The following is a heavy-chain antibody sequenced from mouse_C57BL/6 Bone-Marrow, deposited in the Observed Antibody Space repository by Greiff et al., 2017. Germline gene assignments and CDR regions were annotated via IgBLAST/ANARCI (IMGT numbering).Heavy chain of an antibody. J-gene: IGHJ2*01. D-gene: IGHD4-1*01. CDR3: ARSGPLGRSFDY. Sequence: QVQLQQPGADLVKPGASVKMSCKASGYTFTSYWITWVKQSPGQGLEWVGDINPTSGRTNYNEKFKSKAILTVDTSSNTAYMQLSSLTSEDSAVFYCARSGPLGRSFDYWGQGTTLTVSS. V-gene: IGHV1-55*01. CDR2: INPTSGRT. CDR1: GYTFTSYW.